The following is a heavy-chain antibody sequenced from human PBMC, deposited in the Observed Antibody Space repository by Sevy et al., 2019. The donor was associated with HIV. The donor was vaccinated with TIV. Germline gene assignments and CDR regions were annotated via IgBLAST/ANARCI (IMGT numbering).Heavy chain of an antibody. Sequence: GGSLRLSCAASGFTFSSYGMHWVRQAPGKGLEWMAVISYDGSNKYYADSVKGRFTISRDNSKNTLYLQMNSLRAEDTAVYYCAQEDEGAYCGGDCPGAFDIWGQGTMVTVSS. CDR1: GFTFSSYG. CDR2: ISYDGSNK. J-gene: IGHJ3*02. D-gene: IGHD2-21*02. CDR3: AQEDEGAYCGGDCPGAFDI. V-gene: IGHV3-30*18.